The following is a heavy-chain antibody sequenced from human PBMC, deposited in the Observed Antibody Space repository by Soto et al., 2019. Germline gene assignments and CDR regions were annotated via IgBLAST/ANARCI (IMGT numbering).Heavy chain of an antibody. V-gene: IGHV3-23*01. CDR3: AKVLVGATGRFDY. J-gene: IGHJ4*02. CDR1: GFTFSNYA. CDR2: ISGSGGST. Sequence: GGSLRLSCAGSGFTFSNYAMSWVRQAPGKGLAWVSAISGSGGSTYYADSVKGRFTISRDNSKNTLYLQMNSLRAEDTALYYCAKVLVGATGRFDYWGQGTLVTVSS. D-gene: IGHD1-26*01.